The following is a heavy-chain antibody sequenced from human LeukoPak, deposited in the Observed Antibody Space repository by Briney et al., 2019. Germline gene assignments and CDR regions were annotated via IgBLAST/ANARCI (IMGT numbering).Heavy chain of an antibody. V-gene: IGHV3-23*01. CDR1: GFTFSSYA. CDR2: ISGSGGST. Sequence: GGSLRLSCAASGFTFSSYAMSWVRQAPGKGLEWVPAISGSGGSTYYADSVKGRFTISRDNSKNTLYLQTNSLRAEATAVYYCAKKLIRLWFWDYWGQGTLVTVSS. CDR3: AKKLIRLWFWDY. D-gene: IGHD5-18*01. J-gene: IGHJ4*02.